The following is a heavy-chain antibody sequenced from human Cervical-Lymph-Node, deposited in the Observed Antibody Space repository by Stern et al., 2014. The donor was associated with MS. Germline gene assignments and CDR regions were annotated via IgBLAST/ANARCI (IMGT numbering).Heavy chain of an antibody. CDR3: ARPLLGVTPRTDALDI. Sequence: MQLVESGAEVKKPGASVKVSCKASGYSFTSYYIHWVRQAPGQGLEWMGMINPSGGSTSYAQNLQGRVTMTRETSTSSVYMELSSLRSEDTAVYYCARPLLGVTPRTDALDIWGQGTMVTVSS. V-gene: IGHV1-46*01. CDR1: GYSFTSYY. D-gene: IGHD4-23*01. CDR2: INPSGGST. J-gene: IGHJ3*02.